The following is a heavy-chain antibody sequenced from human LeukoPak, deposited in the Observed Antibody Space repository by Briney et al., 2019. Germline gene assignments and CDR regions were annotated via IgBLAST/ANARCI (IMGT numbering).Heavy chain of an antibody. V-gene: IGHV4-39*01. CDR3: ARQGGSYFDY. D-gene: IGHD1-26*01. CDR2: IYYSGST. CDR1: GGSISSSSYY. Sequence: SETLSLTCTVSGGSISSSSYYWGWIRQPPGKGLEWIGSIYYSGSTYYNPSLKSRVTISVDTSKNQFSLKLSSLTAADTAVYYCARQGGSYFDYWGQGTLVTVSS. J-gene: IGHJ4*02.